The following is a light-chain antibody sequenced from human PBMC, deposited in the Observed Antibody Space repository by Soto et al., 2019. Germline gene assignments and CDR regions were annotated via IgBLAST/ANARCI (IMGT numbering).Light chain of an antibody. V-gene: IGLV2-14*03. CDR3: SSYTISTLV. J-gene: IGLJ1*01. Sequence: QSALTQPASVSGSPGQSITISCTGTSSDINTSLYISWYQQHPGKAPKLIIFDVTNRPPGVSNSFSGSKSGKTASLTISGLQAEDEADYYCSSYTISTLVFGTGTKVTVL. CDR2: DVT. CDR1: SSDINTSLY.